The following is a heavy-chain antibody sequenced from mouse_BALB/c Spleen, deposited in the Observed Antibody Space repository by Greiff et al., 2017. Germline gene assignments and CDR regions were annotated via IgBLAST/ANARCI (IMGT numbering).Heavy chain of an antibody. CDR1: GFTFSSYT. CDR3: ARQPWAMDY. Sequence: EVYVVESGGGLVQPGGSLKLSCAASGFTFSSYTMSWVRQTPEKRLEWVAYISNGGGSTYYPDTVKGRFTISRDNAKNTLYLQMSSLKSEDTAMYYCARQPWAMDYWGQGTSVTVSS. CDR2: ISNGGGST. J-gene: IGHJ4*01. V-gene: IGHV5-12-2*01.